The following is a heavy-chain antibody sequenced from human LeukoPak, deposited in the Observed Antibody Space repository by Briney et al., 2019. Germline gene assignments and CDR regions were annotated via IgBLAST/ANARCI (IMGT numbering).Heavy chain of an antibody. V-gene: IGHV3-74*01. D-gene: IGHD3-16*01. CDR2: MNSGGTTI. Sequence: GGSLRLSCAASGFSISGYWMHWVRQAAGEGLVWVSRMNSGGTTINYADSVKGRSTISRDNVDNTLHLQMNSLRVEDTAVYYCIREVQVRASASLGLWGQGNLVTVSS. CDR1: GFSISGYW. J-gene: IGHJ4*01. CDR3: IREVQVRASASLGL.